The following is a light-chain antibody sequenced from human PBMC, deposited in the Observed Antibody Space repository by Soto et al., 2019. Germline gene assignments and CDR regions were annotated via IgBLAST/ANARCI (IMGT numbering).Light chain of an antibody. CDR2: AAS. J-gene: IGKJ1*01. CDR1: QGISSY. CDR3: QQYGNSPQT. Sequence: AIRMTQSPSSLSASTGDRVTITCRASQGISSYLAWYQQKPGKAPKLLIYAASTLQSGVPSRFSGSGSGTDFTLTISRLEPEDFAVYYCQQYGNSPQTFGQATKVDIK. V-gene: IGKV1-8*01.